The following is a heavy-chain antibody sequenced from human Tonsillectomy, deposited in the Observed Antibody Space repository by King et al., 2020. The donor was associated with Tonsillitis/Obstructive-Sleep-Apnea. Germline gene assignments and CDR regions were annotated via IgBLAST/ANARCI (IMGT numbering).Heavy chain of an antibody. V-gene: IGHV3-74*01. CDR3: ASARAKRMIFGVVNYGMVV. CDR2: INSDGSST. Sequence: VQLVESGGGLVQPGGSLRLSCAASGFTFSSYWMHWVRQAPGKGLVWVSSINSDGSSTSYADSVKGRFTISRDNAKNTLYLQMNSLRAEDTAVYYCASARAKRMIFGVVNYGMVVWGQGATVTV. D-gene: IGHD3-3*01. J-gene: IGHJ6*02. CDR1: GFTFSSYW.